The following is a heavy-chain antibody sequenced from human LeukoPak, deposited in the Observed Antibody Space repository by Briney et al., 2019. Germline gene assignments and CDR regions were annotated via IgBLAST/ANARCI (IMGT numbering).Heavy chain of an antibody. D-gene: IGHD1-26*01. J-gene: IGHJ4*02. CDR2: ISYDGRNK. Sequence: GGSLRLSCAASGFTFSSYAMHWVRQAPGKGLEWVAVISYDGRNKYYADSVKGRFTISRDNSKNTLYLQKNSLRAEDTAVYYCARDRVGATDYFDYWGQGTLVTVSS. V-gene: IGHV3-30*04. CDR3: ARDRVGATDYFDY. CDR1: GFTFSSYA.